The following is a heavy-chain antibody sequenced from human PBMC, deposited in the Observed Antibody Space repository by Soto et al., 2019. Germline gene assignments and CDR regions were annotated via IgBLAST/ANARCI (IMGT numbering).Heavy chain of an antibody. D-gene: IGHD3-3*01. CDR3: ASGDYDFWSGYYTGLDY. J-gene: IGHJ4*02. CDR1: GYTFTSYG. Sequence: ASVKVSCKASGYTFTSYGISWVRQAPGQGLEWMGWISAYNGNTNYAQKLQGRVTMTTDTSTSTAYMELRSLRSDDTAVYYCASGDYDFWSGYYTGLDYWGQGTLVTVSS. V-gene: IGHV1-18*01. CDR2: ISAYNGNT.